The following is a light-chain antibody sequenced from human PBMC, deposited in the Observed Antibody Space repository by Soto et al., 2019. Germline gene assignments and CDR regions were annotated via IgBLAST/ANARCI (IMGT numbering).Light chain of an antibody. CDR2: LAS. CDR3: QSLNRFPHS. V-gene: IGKV1-9*01. Sequence: IQLTQSPSSLSASVGDRVTITCRASQDISSYLAWYQQKPGKAPKLLIYLASTLHSGVPSSFSGSGPGTDFSLTISSLQPEDAATYYCQSLNRFPHSFGGGTKVAIK. J-gene: IGKJ4*01. CDR1: QDISSY.